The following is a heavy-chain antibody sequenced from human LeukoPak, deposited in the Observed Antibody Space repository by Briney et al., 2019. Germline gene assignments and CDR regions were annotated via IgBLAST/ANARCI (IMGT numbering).Heavy chain of an antibody. V-gene: IGHV3-21*01. D-gene: IGHD6-13*01. CDR3: AREPIARYYFDY. Sequence: GGSLRLSCAASGFTFSSYSMNWVRQAPGKGLEWVPSISSSSSYKYYADSVKGRFTISRDNAKNSLYLQMNSLRAEDTAVYYCAREPIARYYFDYWGQGTLVTVSS. J-gene: IGHJ4*02. CDR2: ISSSSSYK. CDR1: GFTFSSYS.